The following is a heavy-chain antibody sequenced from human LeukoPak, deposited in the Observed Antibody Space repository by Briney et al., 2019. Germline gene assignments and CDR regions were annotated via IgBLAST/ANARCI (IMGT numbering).Heavy chain of an antibody. CDR2: IIPILGLA. J-gene: IGHJ4*02. CDR3: ASPDDSSGYYYRR. Sequence: SVKVSCKASGCTFSNYAISWVRQAPGQGLEWMGRIIPILGLANYAQKFQGRVTITADKSTSTAYMELSSLRADDTAVYYCASPDDSSGYYYRRWGQGTLVTVSS. V-gene: IGHV1-69*04. CDR1: GCTFSNYA. D-gene: IGHD3-22*01.